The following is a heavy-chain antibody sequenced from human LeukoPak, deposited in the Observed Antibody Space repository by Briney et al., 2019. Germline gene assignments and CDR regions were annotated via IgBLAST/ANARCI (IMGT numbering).Heavy chain of an antibody. V-gene: IGHV4-59*01. CDR1: GGSISSYY. D-gene: IGHD1/OR15-1a*01. Sequence: PETLSLTCTVSGGSISSYYWSWIRQPPGKGLEWIGYIYYSGSTNYNPSLKSRVTISVDTSKNQFSLKLSSVTAADTAVYYCARGVASTGTFRHWFDPWGQGTLVTVSS. J-gene: IGHJ5*02. CDR2: IYYSGST. CDR3: ARGVASTGTFRHWFDP.